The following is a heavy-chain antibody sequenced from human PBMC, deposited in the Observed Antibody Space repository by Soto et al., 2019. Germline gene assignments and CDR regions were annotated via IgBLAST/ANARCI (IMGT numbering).Heavy chain of an antibody. CDR1: GGSFSGYY. V-gene: IGHV4-34*01. CDR3: ARGALTYYDILTGYYPFGWFDH. CDR2: INHSGST. Sequence: SETLSLTCAVYGGSFSGYYWSWIRQPPGKGLEWIGEINHSGSTNYNPSLKSRVTISVDTSKNQFSLKLSSVTAADTAVYYCARGALTYYDILTGYYPFGWFDHWGHVTLVPVSS. D-gene: IGHD3-9*01. J-gene: IGHJ5*02.